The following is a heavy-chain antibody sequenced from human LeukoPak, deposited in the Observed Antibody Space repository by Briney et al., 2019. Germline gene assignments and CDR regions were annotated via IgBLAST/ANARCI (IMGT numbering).Heavy chain of an antibody. D-gene: IGHD6-13*01. J-gene: IGHJ5*02. CDR1: GYTFTSYG. CDR3: ARSIAAAVFDP. Sequence: GESLKISCKASGYTFTSYGISWVRQAPGQGLEWMGWISAYNGNTNYAQKLQGRVTMTTDTSTSTAYMELRSLRSDDTAVYYCARSIAAAVFDPWGQGTLVTVSS. V-gene: IGHV1-18*01. CDR2: ISAYNGNT.